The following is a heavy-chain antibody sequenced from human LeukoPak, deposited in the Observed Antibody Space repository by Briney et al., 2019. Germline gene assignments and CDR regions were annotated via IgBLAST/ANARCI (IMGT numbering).Heavy chain of an antibody. J-gene: IGHJ4*02. V-gene: IGHV4-34*01. Sequence: SETLSLTCDVSGVSFSTYYWSWIRQSPEKGLEWIGAVNHSGYTNYNPSLKGRVTISLDPSKNQLSLKLSSVTAADRAVYYCARQLYGSDYWGQGTLVTVSS. CDR3: ARQLYGSDY. CDR1: GVSFSTYY. D-gene: IGHD4-17*01. CDR2: VNHSGYT.